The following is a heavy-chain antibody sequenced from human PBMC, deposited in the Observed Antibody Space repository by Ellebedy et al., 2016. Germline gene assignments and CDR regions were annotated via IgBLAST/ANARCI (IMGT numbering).Heavy chain of an antibody. CDR3: ARLRSRAHAFDI. J-gene: IGHJ3*02. Sequence: GESLKISCAASGFTVSSNYMSWVRQAPGKGLEWVSVIYSGGSTYYADSVKGRFTISRDNSKNSLYLQMNSLRDEDTAVYYCARLRSRAHAFDIWGQGTMVTVSS. CDR1: GFTVSSNY. V-gene: IGHV3-53*01. CDR2: IYSGGST.